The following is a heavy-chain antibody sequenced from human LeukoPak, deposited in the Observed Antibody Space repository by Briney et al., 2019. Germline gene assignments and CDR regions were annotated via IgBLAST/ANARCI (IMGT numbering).Heavy chain of an antibody. CDR1: AGSISSYY. D-gene: IGHD4-11*01. CDR3: AGTTVTTSNWFDP. CDR2: IYYSGST. V-gene: IGHV4-59*08. Sequence: PSETLSLTCTVSAGSISSYYWSWIRQPPGKGLEWIGYIYYSGSTNYNPSLKSRVTISVDTSKNQFSLKLSSVTAADTAVYYCAGTTVTTSNWFDPWGQGTLVTVSS. J-gene: IGHJ5*02.